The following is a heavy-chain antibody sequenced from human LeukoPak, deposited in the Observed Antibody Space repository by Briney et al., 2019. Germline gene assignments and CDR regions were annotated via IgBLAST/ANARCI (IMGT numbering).Heavy chain of an antibody. CDR1: GGTFSSYA. Sequence: SVKVSCKASGGTFSSYAISWVRQAPGQGLEWMGGIIPTFGTANYAQKFQGRVTITTDESTSTAYMELSSLRSEDTAVYYCARVAVLEWPNEFDYWGQGTLVTVSS. D-gene: IGHD3-3*01. V-gene: IGHV1-69*05. J-gene: IGHJ4*02. CDR3: ARVAVLEWPNEFDY. CDR2: IIPTFGTA.